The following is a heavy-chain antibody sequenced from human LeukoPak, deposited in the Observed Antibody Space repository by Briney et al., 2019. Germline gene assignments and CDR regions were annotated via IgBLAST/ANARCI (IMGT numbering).Heavy chain of an antibody. CDR2: IYTSGST. CDR3: VRWGCSGGSCPDLDWFDP. V-gene: IGHV4-4*07. CDR1: GGSISSYY. Sequence: PSETLSLTCTVSGGSISSYYWSWIRQPAGKGLEWIGRIYTSGSTNYNPSLKSRVTMSVDTSKNQFSLKLSSVTAADTAVYYCVRWGCSGGSCPDLDWFDPWGQGTLVTVSS. J-gene: IGHJ5*02. D-gene: IGHD2-15*01.